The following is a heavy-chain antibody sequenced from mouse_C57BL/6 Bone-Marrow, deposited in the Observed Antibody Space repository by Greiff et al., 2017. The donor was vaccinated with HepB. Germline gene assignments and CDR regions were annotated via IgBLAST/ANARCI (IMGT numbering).Heavy chain of an antibody. CDR3: AIGGLLYYFDY. V-gene: IGHV1-64*01. D-gene: IGHD2-13*01. Sequence: QVQLKQPGAELVKPGASVKLSCKASGYTFTSYWMHWVKQRPGQGLEWIGMIHPNSGSTNYNEKFKSKATLTVDKSSSTAYMQLSSLTSEDSAVYYCAIGGLLYYFDYWGQGTTLTVSS. CDR1: GYTFTSYW. J-gene: IGHJ2*01. CDR2: IHPNSGST.